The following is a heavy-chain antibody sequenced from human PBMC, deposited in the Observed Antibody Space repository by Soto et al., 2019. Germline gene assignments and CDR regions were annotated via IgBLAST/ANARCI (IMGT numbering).Heavy chain of an antibody. CDR1: GGSISSYY. V-gene: IGHV4-59*01. J-gene: IGHJ4*02. CDR3: ARDPGSWYFDS. D-gene: IGHD3-10*01. CDR2: VYYSGST. Sequence: LSLTCTVSGGSISSYYWSWIRQPPGKGLELIGYVYYSGSTNYNPSLRSRVNISVDTSKNQFSLKMSSVTAADTAVYYCARDPGSWYFDSWGQGILVTVSS.